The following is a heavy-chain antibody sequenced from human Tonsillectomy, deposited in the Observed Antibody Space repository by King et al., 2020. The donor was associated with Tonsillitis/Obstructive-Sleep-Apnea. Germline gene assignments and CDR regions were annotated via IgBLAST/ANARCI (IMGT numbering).Heavy chain of an antibody. D-gene: IGHD3-3*01. J-gene: IGHJ6*03. CDR1: GFTFVGYA. CDR3: TRLNYDFWSGYLFPNYYYYYMDV. CDR2: IRSSAYVGTT. V-gene: IGHV3-49*05. Sequence: VQLVESGGGLVKPGRSLRLSCTASGFTFVGYAMSWFRQAPGKGLEWVGFIRSSAYVGTTEYAASVKCRVTISKDDSKIIAYLQMNSLKTEDTAVYYCTRLNYDFWSGYLFPNYYYYYMDVWGKGTTVTVSS.